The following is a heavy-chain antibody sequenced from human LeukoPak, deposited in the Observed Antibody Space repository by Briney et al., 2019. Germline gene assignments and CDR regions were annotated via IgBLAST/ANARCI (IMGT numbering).Heavy chain of an antibody. Sequence: SETLSLTCTVSGGSISSYYWSWIRQPPGKGLEWIGYIYYSGSTNYNPSLRSRVTISVDTSKNQFSLKLSSVTAADTAVYYCARGAGLLSYFDYWGQGTLVTVSS. V-gene: IGHV4-59*01. J-gene: IGHJ4*02. CDR1: GGSISSYY. D-gene: IGHD3-10*01. CDR2: IYYSGST. CDR3: ARGAGLLSYFDY.